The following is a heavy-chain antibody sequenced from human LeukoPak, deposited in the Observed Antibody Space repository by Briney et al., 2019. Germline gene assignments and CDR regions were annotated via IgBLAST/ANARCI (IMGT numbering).Heavy chain of an antibody. J-gene: IGHJ6*02. CDR1: GFTFSSYG. Sequence: GRSLRLSCAASGFTFSSYGMHWVRQAPGKGLEWVAVISYDGSNKYYADSVKGRFTISRDNSKNTLYLQMNSLRAEDTAVYYCAKVMVRGSGYYYYYGMDVWGQGTTVTVSS. D-gene: IGHD3-10*01. CDR2: ISYDGSNK. V-gene: IGHV3-30*18. CDR3: AKVMVRGSGYYYYYGMDV.